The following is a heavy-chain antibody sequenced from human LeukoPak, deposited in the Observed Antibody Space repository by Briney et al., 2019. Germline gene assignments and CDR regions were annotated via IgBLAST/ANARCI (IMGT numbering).Heavy chain of an antibody. Sequence: ASVKVSWKASGGTFSSYAIRWVRQAPGHVLEWMGGIIPIFGTANYAQKFQGRVTITADESTSTAYMELSSLRSEDTAVYYCARVHAFDIWGQGTMVTVSS. J-gene: IGHJ3*02. CDR1: GGTFSSYA. V-gene: IGHV1-69*13. CDR2: IIPIFGTA. CDR3: ARVHAFDI.